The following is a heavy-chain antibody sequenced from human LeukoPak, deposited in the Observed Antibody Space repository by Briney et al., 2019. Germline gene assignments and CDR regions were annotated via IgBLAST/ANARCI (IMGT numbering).Heavy chain of an antibody. CDR2: IYYSGST. CDR1: GGSISSYY. J-gene: IGHJ4*02. Sequence: SETLSLTCTVSGGSISSYYWSWIRQPPGKGLEWIGYIYYSGSTYYNPSLKSRVTISVDTSKNQFSLKLSSVTVADTAVYYCARDYGSGSSPDYWGQETLVTVSS. CDR3: ARDYGSGSSPDY. D-gene: IGHD3-10*01. V-gene: IGHV4-4*08.